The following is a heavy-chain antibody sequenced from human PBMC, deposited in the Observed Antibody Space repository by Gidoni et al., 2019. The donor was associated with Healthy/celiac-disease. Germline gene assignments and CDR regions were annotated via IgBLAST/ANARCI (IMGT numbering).Heavy chain of an antibody. CDR2: IDTAGDT. J-gene: IGHJ4*02. CDR3: ARGGEREGYNYLNFDY. D-gene: IGHD5-12*01. Sequence: EVQLVVSGGGLVQPGGSLRLSCSASAFPFSSYDMHWVRQATGQGLEWVSAIDTAGDTYYPGSVKGRVTISRENAKDSLYLQMNSLRAGDTAVYYCARGGEREGYNYLNFDYWGQGTLVTVSS. V-gene: IGHV3-13*01. CDR1: AFPFSSYD.